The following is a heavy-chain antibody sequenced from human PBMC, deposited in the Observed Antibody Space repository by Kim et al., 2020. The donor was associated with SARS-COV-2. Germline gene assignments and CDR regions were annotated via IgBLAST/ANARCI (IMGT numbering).Heavy chain of an antibody. CDR2: MHISGVT. CDR1: GDSVTSNNYY. CDR3: ASQFWFGEKIRLDN. J-gene: IGHJ4*02. V-gene: IGHV4-61*03. D-gene: IGHD3-10*01. Sequence: SETLSLTCAVSGDSVTSNNYYWSWIRQAPGQGLEWIGFMHISGVTSYNPSLKSRVTISLDTSNNRFSLELTSVTAADTAVYFCASQFWFGEKIRLDNWGQGILVTVSS.